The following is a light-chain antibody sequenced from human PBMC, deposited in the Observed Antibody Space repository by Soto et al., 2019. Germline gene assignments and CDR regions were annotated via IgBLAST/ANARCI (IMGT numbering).Light chain of an antibody. CDR2: GAS. CDR1: QSVRSN. Sequence: ETVMTQSPASLSMSPGEGVTLSCRASQSVRSNLAWYQQRPGQAPRLLIYGASTRAADIPARFSGSGSGAEFTLTISSLQSEDFAFYYCQQDNKGTLTFGGGNKV. CDR3: QQDNKGTLT. J-gene: IGKJ4*01. V-gene: IGKV3-15*01.